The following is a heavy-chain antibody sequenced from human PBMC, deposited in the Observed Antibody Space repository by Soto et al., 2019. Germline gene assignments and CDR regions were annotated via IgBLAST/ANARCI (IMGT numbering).Heavy chain of an antibody. CDR2: ISSNGGST. D-gene: IGHD3-22*01. J-gene: IGHJ4*02. Sequence: LSCSASGFTFSSYAMNWVRQAPGKGLEYVSAISSNGGSTYYADSVKGRFTISRDNSKNTLYLQMSSLRAEDTAVYYCVKDLLYYDSSGYRPLFDYWGQGTLVTVSS. CDR1: GFTFSSYA. V-gene: IGHV3-64D*08. CDR3: VKDLLYYDSSGYRPLFDY.